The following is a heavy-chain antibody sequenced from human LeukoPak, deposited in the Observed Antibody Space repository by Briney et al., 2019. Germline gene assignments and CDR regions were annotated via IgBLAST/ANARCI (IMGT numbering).Heavy chain of an antibody. Sequence: GGSLRLSCAASGFSFDAYAMHWVGQAPGKGLDWVCLITGDGGGTDYADSVEGRFTISRDNSKNSLYLQMNSLRSEDTALYYCAKELMSAAGILVNWGQGTLVTVSS. CDR2: ITGDGGGT. CDR3: AKELMSAAGILVN. CDR1: GFSFDAYA. D-gene: IGHD6-13*01. V-gene: IGHV3-43*02. J-gene: IGHJ4*02.